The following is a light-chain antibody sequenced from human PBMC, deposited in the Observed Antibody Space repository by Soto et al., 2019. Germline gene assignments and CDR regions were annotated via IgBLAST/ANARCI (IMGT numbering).Light chain of an antibody. CDR1: SSNTGRNS. CDR3: AAWDDSLNEYV. Sequence: ALTQAPSVSGTPGQRVTITCSGSSSNTGRNSVNWYQHLPGTAPKLLTHGNNHRPSGVPDRFSGSKSGTSASLAISGLQPEDEADYCCAAWDDSLNEYVLGDGTKVTVL. V-gene: IGLV1-44*01. CDR2: GNN. J-gene: IGLJ1*01.